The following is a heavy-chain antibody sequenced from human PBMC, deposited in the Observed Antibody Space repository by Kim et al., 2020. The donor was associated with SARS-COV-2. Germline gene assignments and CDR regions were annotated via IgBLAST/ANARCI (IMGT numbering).Heavy chain of an antibody. J-gene: IGHJ4*02. CDR2: ISGSGGNI. D-gene: IGHD2-21*02. Sequence: GGSLRLSCVASEFTFSSYAMSWVRQAPGRGLEWVSSISGSGGNIFYSDSVKGRFTISRDNSKNIVSLQMNSLRDEDTAVYYCAKESDWATATFFDHWGQGTLVTVSS. CDR3: AKESDWATATFFDH. V-gene: IGHV3-23*01. CDR1: EFTFSSYA.